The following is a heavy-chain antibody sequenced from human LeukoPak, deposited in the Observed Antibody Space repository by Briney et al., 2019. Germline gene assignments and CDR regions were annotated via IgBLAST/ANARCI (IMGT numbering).Heavy chain of an antibody. CDR3: AKEYCSSTSCPANYYYGMDV. CDR2: ISSSGSTI. D-gene: IGHD2-2*01. CDR1: GFTSSSFE. Sequence: GGSLSLSCAASGFTSSSFEINWVRQAAGPQLEWVSYISSSGSTIYYAASVKGRFTISRDNAKNSLYLQMNSLRAEDTAVYYCAKEYCSSTSCPANYYYGMDVWGQGTTVTVSS. V-gene: IGHV3-48*03. J-gene: IGHJ6*02.